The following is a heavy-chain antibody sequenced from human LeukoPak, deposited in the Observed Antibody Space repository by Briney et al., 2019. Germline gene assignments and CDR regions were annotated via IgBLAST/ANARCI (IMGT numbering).Heavy chain of an antibody. CDR3: ARDHGGFRY. V-gene: IGHV4-59*01. Sequence: SETLSLTCTVSGGSISSYYWSWIRQPPGKGLEWIGYIYYSGSTNYNPSLKSRVTISVDASKNQFSLKLSSVTAADTAVYYCARDHGGFRYWGQGTLVTVSS. CDR2: IYYSGST. CDR1: GGSISSYY. D-gene: IGHD2/OR15-2a*01. J-gene: IGHJ4*02.